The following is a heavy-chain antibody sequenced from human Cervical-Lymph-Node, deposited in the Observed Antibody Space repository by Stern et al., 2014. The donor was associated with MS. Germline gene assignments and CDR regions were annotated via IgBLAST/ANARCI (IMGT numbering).Heavy chain of an antibody. CDR2: IDPFDSQN. J-gene: IGHJ5*02. CDR3: ARQPRGGIDRNWFDM. Sequence: VQLGQSGAEVKKPGESLRISCKGSGYIFASYYISWVRQLPGKGLAWMGRIDPFDSQNNYSPSFQGHVSISVDKSITTAYLQWSSLKASDTAMYYCARQPRGGIDRNWFDMWGQGTLVTVSS. D-gene: IGHD1-14*01. V-gene: IGHV5-10-1*01. CDR1: GYIFASYY.